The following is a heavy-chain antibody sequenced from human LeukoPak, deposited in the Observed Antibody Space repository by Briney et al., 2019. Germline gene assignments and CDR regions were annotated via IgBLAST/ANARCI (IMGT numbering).Heavy chain of an antibody. J-gene: IGHJ6*03. CDR3: AGDHRPESLYYYMDV. V-gene: IGHV3-33*01. D-gene: IGHD1-14*01. CDR1: GFRFSNYG. Sequence: PGGSLRLSCAASGFRFSNYGMHWVRQAPGKGLEWVAALLYDGNTKHYADSVRGRFTISRDISKNTFYLQMNSLTAEDTAVYYCAGDHRPESLYYYMDVWGKGTTVGVSS. CDR2: LLYDGNTK.